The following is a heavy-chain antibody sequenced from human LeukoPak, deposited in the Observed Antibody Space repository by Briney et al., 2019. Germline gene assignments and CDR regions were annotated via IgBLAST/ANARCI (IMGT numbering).Heavy chain of an antibody. D-gene: IGHD1-26*01. CDR2: FEPEDGET. Sequence: ASVKVSCKVSGYTLTELSMHWVRQAPGKGLEWMGGFEPEDGETIYAQKLQGRVTMTEDTSTDTAYMELSSLRSEDTAVYYCATDGGSYSYCFDYWGQGTLVTVSS. J-gene: IGHJ4*02. V-gene: IGHV1-24*01. CDR3: ATDGGSYSYCFDY. CDR1: GYTLTELS.